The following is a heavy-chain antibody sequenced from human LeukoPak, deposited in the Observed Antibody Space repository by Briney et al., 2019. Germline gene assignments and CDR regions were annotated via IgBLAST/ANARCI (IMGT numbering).Heavy chain of an antibody. CDR2: ISAYNGNT. V-gene: IGHV1-18*01. CDR3: ARGLLWFGQLGAYFDY. D-gene: IGHD3-10*01. J-gene: IGHJ4*02. Sequence: ASVKVSCKASGYTFTNYGITWVRQAPGQGLEWMGWISAYNGNTNYAQKLQGRVTMTTDTSTSTAYMELRSLRSDDTAVYYRARGLLWFGQLGAYFDYWGQGTLVTVSS. CDR1: GYTFTNYG.